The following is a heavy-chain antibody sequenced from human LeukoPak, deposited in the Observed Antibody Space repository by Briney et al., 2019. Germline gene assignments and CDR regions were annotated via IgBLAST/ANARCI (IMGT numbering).Heavy chain of an antibody. V-gene: IGHV4-59*01. Sequence: SETLSLTCTVSGGSISSYYWSWIRQPPGEGRVWIGYIYYSGSTNYNPSLKSRVTISVDTSKNQFSLKLSSVTAADTAVYYCARGGYSYGQDRDDFDYRGQGTLVTVSS. D-gene: IGHD5-18*01. CDR3: ARGGYSYGQDRDDFDY. CDR1: GGSISSYY. J-gene: IGHJ4*02. CDR2: IYYSGST.